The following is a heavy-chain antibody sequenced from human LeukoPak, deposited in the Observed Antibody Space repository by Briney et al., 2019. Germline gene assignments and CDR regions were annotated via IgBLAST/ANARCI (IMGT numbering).Heavy chain of an antibody. D-gene: IGHD3-10*01. CDR2: IYTGGTT. CDR1: GFTFSSYW. Sequence: GGSLRLSCAASGFTFSSYWMHWVRQAPGKGLEWVSVIYTGGTTYYADSVKGRFTISRDNSKNTLYLQMNSLRAEDTAVYYCARDLPVLWFGESPWGQGTLVTVSS. V-gene: IGHV3-66*01. CDR3: ARDLPVLWFGESP. J-gene: IGHJ4*02.